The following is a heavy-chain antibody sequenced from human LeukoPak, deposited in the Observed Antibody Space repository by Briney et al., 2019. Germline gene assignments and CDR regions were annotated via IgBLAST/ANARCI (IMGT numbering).Heavy chain of an antibody. CDR1: RFIFSDFA. V-gene: IGHV3-23*01. CDR3: EKDEIPRNKLCDAFDI. CDR2: IGGNGGDT. Sequence: GGSLRLSCAASRFIFSDFAMCWVRKAPGEGLEWGSTIGGNGGDTYYAVSVKGRFTISRDNSKNTLYLQMNILRAEDTAVYYCEKDEIPRNKLCDAFDIWGEGPKVSVSS. D-gene: IGHD1/OR15-1a*01. J-gene: IGHJ3*02.